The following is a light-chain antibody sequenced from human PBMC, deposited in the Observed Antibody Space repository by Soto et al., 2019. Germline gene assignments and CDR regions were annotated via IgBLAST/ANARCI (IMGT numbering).Light chain of an antibody. V-gene: IGLV8-61*01. Sequence: QTVVTQEPSFSVSPGGTVTLTCGLSSGSVSASYHTSWYQQTPGRAPRTLIYSTSSRSSGVPDRFSGTILGSKAALTITGAQADDESHYYCVLYMGSGIGVFGGGTKLTVL. CDR3: VLYMGSGIGV. CDR2: STS. J-gene: IGLJ3*02. CDR1: SGSVSASYH.